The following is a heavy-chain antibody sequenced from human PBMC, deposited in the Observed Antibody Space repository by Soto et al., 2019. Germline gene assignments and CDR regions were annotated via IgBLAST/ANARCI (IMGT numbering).Heavy chain of an antibody. V-gene: IGHV1-18*01. Sequence: GASVKVSCKASGYTFTSYGISWVRQAPGQGLEWMGWISAYNGNTNYAQKLQGRVTMTTDTSTSTAYMGLRSLRSDDTAVYYCARVATGYSSSWYLAYYFDYWGQGTLVTVSS. CDR2: ISAYNGNT. D-gene: IGHD6-13*01. J-gene: IGHJ4*02. CDR1: GYTFTSYG. CDR3: ARVATGYSSSWYLAYYFDY.